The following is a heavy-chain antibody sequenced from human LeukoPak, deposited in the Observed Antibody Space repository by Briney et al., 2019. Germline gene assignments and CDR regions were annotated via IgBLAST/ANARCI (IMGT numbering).Heavy chain of an antibody. Sequence: PGGALRLSCAASGFTVSSYALHWVRQAPGKGLEWVAIISYDGSNKYYADSVKGRFTISRDNSKNTLYLQMNSLRAEDTAVYYCARDSSGRSTRFDYWGQGALVTVSS. V-gene: IGHV3-30*04. J-gene: IGHJ4*02. CDR2: ISYDGSNK. CDR3: ARDSSGRSTRFDY. CDR1: GFTVSSYA.